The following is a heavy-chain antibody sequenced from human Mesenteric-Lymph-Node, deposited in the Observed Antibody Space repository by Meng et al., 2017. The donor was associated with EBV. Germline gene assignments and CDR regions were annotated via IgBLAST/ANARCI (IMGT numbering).Heavy chain of an antibody. CDR1: GYSFIHND. CDR2: MNARTGNP. Sequence: HVQLVQYGAGLKKTGASVKGSCKASGYSFIHNDINWVRQATGQGLEWMGWMNARTGNPGYAQKFPGRVTMTRNTSTSTAYLELSSLTSEDTGVYYCARQQLGRDWFDPWGQGTLVTVSS. V-gene: IGHV1-8*01. D-gene: IGHD4-11*01. CDR3: ARQQLGRDWFDP. J-gene: IGHJ5*02.